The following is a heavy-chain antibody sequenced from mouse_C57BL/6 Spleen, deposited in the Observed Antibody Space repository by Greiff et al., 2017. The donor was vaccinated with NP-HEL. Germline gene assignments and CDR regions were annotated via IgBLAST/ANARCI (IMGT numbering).Heavy chain of an antibody. CDR3: ARGWSAY. CDR1: GFTFSSYA. V-gene: IGHV5-4*03. CDR2: ISDGGSYT. J-gene: IGHJ3*01. Sequence: EVMLVESGGGLVKPGGSLKLSCAASGFTFSSYAMSWVRQTPEKRLEWVATISDGGSYTYYPDNVKGRFTISRDNAKNNLYLQMSHLKSEDTAMYYCARGWSAYWGQGTLVTVSA.